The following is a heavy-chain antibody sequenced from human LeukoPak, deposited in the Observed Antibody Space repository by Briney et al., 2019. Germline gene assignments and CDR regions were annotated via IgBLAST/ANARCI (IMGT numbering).Heavy chain of an antibody. CDR2: INHSGST. D-gene: IGHD2-15*01. CDR3: ASVRDIKLTYYYYSMDV. CDR1: GGSFSGYY. Sequence: SETLSLTCAVYGGSFSGYYWSWIRQPPGKGLEWIGEINHSGSTNYNPSLKSRVTISVDTSRNQFSLKLSSVTAADTAVYYCASVRDIKLTYYYYSMDVWGQGTTVTVSS. V-gene: IGHV4-34*01. J-gene: IGHJ6*02.